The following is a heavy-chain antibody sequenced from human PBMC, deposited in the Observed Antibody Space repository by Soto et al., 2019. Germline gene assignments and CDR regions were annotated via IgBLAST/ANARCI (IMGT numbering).Heavy chain of an antibody. Sequence: SVKVSCKASGGTFSSYAISWVRQAPGQSLEWMGGIIAIFGTANYAQKFQGRVTITAQKYTSTAYMELSSLRSKDTAVYYCASDIIKGYSGFQTEYYYYYGMDVWGQGTTVTVSS. J-gene: IGHJ6*02. V-gene: IGHV1-69*06. CDR3: ASDIIKGYSGFQTEYYYYYGMDV. D-gene: IGHD5-12*01. CDR2: IIAIFGTA. CDR1: GGTFSSYA.